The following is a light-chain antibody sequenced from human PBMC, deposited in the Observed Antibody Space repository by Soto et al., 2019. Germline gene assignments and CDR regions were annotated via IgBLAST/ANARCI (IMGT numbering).Light chain of an antibody. J-gene: IGKJ3*01. CDR1: QSIRNC. CDR2: DAT. Sequence: DIQMTQSPSTLSSSVGDRITITCRASQSIRNCLNWYKQKAGEAPKFLIYDATSLQSGVPSRFSGSGSGTDFTLTISSLKPEDFATYYCQQCYSDFRTFGPGTKVDIK. CDR3: QQCYSDFRT. V-gene: IGKV1-39*01.